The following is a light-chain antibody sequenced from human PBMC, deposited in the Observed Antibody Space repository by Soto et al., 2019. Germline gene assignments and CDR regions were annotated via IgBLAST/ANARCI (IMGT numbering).Light chain of an antibody. CDR1: QSVGRN. V-gene: IGKV3-15*01. CDR3: QQYNHWPPLT. J-gene: IGKJ4*01. Sequence: EIVMTQSPATLSVSPGERATPSCRASQSVGRNLAWYQQKPGQAPRLLIYGASTRATGIPARFSGSGSGTEFTLTISRLQSEDFAIYSCQQYNHWPPLTFGGGTKVEIK. CDR2: GAS.